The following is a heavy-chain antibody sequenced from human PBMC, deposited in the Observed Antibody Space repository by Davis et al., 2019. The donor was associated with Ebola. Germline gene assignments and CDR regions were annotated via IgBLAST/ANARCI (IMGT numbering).Heavy chain of an antibody. CDR2: IIPIFTTA. CDR3: ARDYGGGGLRSIHT. Sequence: AASVKVSCKASGGTFSSYAISWVRQAPGQGLEWMGGIIPIFTTANFAQRFQGRITITADESTSTAYMELSSLISEDKAVYYCARDYGGGGLRSIHTGGQGTLVTVSS. D-gene: IGHD4-17*01. CDR1: GGTFSSYA. J-gene: IGHJ4*02. V-gene: IGHV1-69*13.